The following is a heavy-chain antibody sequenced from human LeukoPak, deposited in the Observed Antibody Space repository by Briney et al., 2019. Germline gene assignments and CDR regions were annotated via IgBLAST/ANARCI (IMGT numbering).Heavy chain of an antibody. D-gene: IGHD6-13*01. CDR2: IKPDGSEK. CDR1: DLTFRSYA. Sequence: GRSLRLSCVVSDLTFRSYAMHWVRQAPEKGLEWVANIKPDGSEKYYVDSVKGRFTISRDNAKNSLYLQMNSLRAEDTAVYYCVREALKAAFDYWGQGTLVTVSS. J-gene: IGHJ4*02. CDR3: VREALKAAFDY. V-gene: IGHV3-7*03.